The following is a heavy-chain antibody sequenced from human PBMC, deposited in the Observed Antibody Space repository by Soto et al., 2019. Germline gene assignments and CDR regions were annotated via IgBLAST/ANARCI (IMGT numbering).Heavy chain of an antibody. V-gene: IGHV4-34*01. J-gene: IGHJ4*02. CDR3: ARGLRGYSYGFFDY. D-gene: IGHD5-18*01. CDR2: INHSGST. CDR1: GGSFSGYY. Sequence: QVQLQQWGAGLLKPSETLSLTCAVYGGSFSGYYWSWIRQPPGKGLEWIGEINHSGSTNYNPSLKSRVTKSVDTSKNQFSLKLSSVTAADTAVYYCARGLRGYSYGFFDYWGQGTLVTVSS.